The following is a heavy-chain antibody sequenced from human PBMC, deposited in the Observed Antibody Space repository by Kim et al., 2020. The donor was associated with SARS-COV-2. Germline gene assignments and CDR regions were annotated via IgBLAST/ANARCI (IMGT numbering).Heavy chain of an antibody. CDR1: GGSISSYY. J-gene: IGHJ4*02. CDR3: ARYYNNFDY. D-gene: IGHD1-26*01. CDR2: IYYSGST. Sequence: SETLSLTCTVSGGSISSYYWSWIRQPPGKGLEWIGYIYYSGSTNYNPSLKSRVTMSVDTSKNQFSLELSSVTAADTAVYYCARYYNNFDYWGQGALVTVSS. V-gene: IGHV4-59*08.